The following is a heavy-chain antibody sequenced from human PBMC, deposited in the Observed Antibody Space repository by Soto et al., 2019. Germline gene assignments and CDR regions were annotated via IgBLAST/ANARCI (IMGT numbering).Heavy chain of an antibody. CDR1: GFSFSSYA. J-gene: IGHJ4*02. CDR2: VSGGGDIT. D-gene: IGHD2-2*01. CDR3: AKVLCGSSSCANDY. V-gene: IGHV3-23*01. Sequence: PGGSLRLSCAASGFSFSSYAMTWVRQAPGKGLEWVSVVSGGGDITYYADSVKGRSTISRDNSKNTLYLQVSSLRAEDTAVYYCAKVLCGSSSCANDYWGQGTLVTVS.